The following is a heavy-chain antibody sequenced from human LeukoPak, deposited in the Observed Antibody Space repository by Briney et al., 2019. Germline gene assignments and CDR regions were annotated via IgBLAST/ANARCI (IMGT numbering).Heavy chain of an antibody. CDR3: AREGDYYDSSGPLDY. V-gene: IGHV1-2*02. J-gene: IGHJ4*02. CDR1: GYTFTGYY. Sequence: ASVNVSCKASGYTFTGYYMHCVRQAPGQGLEWMGWINPNSGGTNYAQKFQGRVTMTRDTYISTAYMELSRLRSDDTAGYYCAREGDYYDSSGPLDYWGEGTLVTVSS. D-gene: IGHD3-22*01. CDR2: INPNSGGT.